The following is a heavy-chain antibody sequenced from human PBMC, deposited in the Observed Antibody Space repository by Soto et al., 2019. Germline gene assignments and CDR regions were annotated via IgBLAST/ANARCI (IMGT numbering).Heavy chain of an antibody. CDR1: GFTFSSYG. CDR2: ISYDGSNI. J-gene: IGHJ4*02. Sequence: QVQLVESGGGVVQPGRSLRLSCAASGFTFSSYGMHWVPQAPGKGLEWVAVISYDGSNIYYADSVKGRFTISRDNSKNTLYLQVKSLRAEDAAVFYFAKVGAGYYGSGSYYNGGYWGQGTLVTVSS. D-gene: IGHD3-10*01. CDR3: AKVGAGYYGSGSYYNGGY. V-gene: IGHV3-30*18.